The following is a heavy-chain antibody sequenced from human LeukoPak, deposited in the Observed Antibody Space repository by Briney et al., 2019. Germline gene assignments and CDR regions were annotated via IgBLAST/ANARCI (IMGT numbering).Heavy chain of an antibody. J-gene: IGHJ4*02. Sequence: PGASLRLSCAASGFTFSSYWMHWVRQAPGTGLEWVANINQDGSQKYYVDSVKGRFTISRDNAKNSLYLQMNSLRGEDTAVYYSARALAAAGSYWGQGTLVTVSS. CDR2: INQDGSQK. CDR1: GFTFSSYW. CDR3: ARALAAAGSY. V-gene: IGHV3-7*01. D-gene: IGHD6-25*01.